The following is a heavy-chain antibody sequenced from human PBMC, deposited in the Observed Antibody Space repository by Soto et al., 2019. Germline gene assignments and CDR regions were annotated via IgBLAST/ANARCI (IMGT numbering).Heavy chain of an antibody. CDR1: GFTFSSYG. CDR2: ISKDGGTK. D-gene: IGHD3-22*01. CDR3: AKETHSSGYGSYFDY. Sequence: GGSLRLSCAASGFTFSSYGMHWVRQAPGKGLEWVAVISKDGGTKYDADSVKGRFTISRDNSKNTLYLQMNSLRAEDTAVYYCAKETHSSGYGSYFDYWGQGTLVTVSS. V-gene: IGHV3-30*18. J-gene: IGHJ4*02.